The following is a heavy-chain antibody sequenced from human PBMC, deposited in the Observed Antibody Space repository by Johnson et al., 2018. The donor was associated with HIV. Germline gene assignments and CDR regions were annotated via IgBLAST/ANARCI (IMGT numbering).Heavy chain of an antibody. J-gene: IGHJ3*02. CDR2: IWYDGSIK. CDR3: AKDLFTGREADVFDI. D-gene: IGHD1-14*01. V-gene: IGHV3-33*06. Sequence: QVQLVESGGGVVQPGRSLRLSCTASGFTFSSYGMHWVRQAPGKGLEWVAVIWYDGSIKYYADSVKGRLTISRDNSKNTLYLQMNSLRAEDTAVYYCAKDLFTGREADVFDIWGQGTMVTVSS. CDR1: GFTFSSYG.